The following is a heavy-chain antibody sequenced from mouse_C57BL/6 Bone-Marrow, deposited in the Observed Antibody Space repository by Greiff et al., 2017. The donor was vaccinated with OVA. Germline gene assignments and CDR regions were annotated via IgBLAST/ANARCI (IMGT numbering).Heavy chain of an antibody. V-gene: IGHV1-69*01. CDR3: ARERGYYGSSYPLYAMDY. D-gene: IGHD1-1*01. J-gene: IGHJ4*01. CDR1: GYTFTSYW. Sequence: QVHVKQPGAELVMPGASVKLSCKASGYTFTSYWMHWVKQRPGQGLEWIGEIDPSDSYTNYNQKFKGKSTLTVDKSSSTAYMQLSSLTSEDSAVYYCARERGYYGSSYPLYAMDYWGQGTSVTVSS. CDR2: IDPSDSYT.